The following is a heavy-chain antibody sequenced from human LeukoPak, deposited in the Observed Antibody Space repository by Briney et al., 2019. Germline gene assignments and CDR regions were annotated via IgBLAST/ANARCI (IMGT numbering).Heavy chain of an antibody. J-gene: IGHJ4*02. CDR3: ASQSYGLFEY. V-gene: IGHV3-30*02. Sequence: GGSLRLSCAASGFTFSSYGMHWVRQAPGKGLEWVAFIRYDGSNKYYADSVKGRFTISRDNAKNSLYLQMNSLRAEDTAVYYCASQSYGLFEYWGQGTLVTVSS. D-gene: IGHD3-10*01. CDR2: IRYDGSNK. CDR1: GFTFSSYG.